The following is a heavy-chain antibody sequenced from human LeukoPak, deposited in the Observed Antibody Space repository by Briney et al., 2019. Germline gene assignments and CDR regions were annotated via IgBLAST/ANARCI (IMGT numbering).Heavy chain of an antibody. V-gene: IGHV1-69*13. CDR2: IIPIFGTA. CDR1: GGTFSSYA. D-gene: IGHD5-24*01. Sequence: SEKVSCKASGGTFSSYAISWVRQAPGQGLEWMGGIIPIFGTANYAQKFQGRVTITADESTSTAYMELSSLRSEDTAVYYCARLGPGGMATITNWGQGTLVTASS. CDR3: ARLGPGGMATITN. J-gene: IGHJ4*02.